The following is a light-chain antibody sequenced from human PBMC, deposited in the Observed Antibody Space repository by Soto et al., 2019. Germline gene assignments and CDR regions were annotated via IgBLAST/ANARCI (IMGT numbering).Light chain of an antibody. J-gene: IGLJ2*01. CDR2: QDS. Sequence: SYELTQPPSVSVSPGQTASITCSGEKLGDKYACWYQQKPGQSPVLVIYQDSKRPSGIAERFSGSNSGNTATLTIGGTQAMDEADYYCQAWDRSTPVVFGGGTKVTVL. V-gene: IGLV3-1*01. CDR3: QAWDRSTPVV. CDR1: KLGDKY.